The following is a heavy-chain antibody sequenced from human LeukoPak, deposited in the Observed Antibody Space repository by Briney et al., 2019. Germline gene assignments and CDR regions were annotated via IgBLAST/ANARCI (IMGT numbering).Heavy chain of an antibody. J-gene: IGHJ6*03. CDR3: ARSGYCSGGSCYPYYYYYMDV. Sequence: SETLSLTCAVYGGSFSGYYWSWIRQPPGKGLEWIGEINHSGSTNYNPSLKSRVTISVDTSKNQFSLKLSSVTAADTAVYYCARSGYCSGGSCYPYYYYYMDVWGKGTTVTVSS. V-gene: IGHV4-34*01. CDR1: GGSFSGYY. CDR2: INHSGST. D-gene: IGHD2-15*01.